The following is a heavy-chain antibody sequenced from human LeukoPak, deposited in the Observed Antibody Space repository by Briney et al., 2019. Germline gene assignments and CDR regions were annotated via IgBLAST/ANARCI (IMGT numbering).Heavy chain of an antibody. V-gene: IGHV3-21*01. J-gene: IGHJ4*02. D-gene: IGHD6-19*01. CDR2: ISSDSSYI. Sequence: GGSLRLSCAASGFTFSSYSMNWVRQAPGKGLKWVSSISSDSSYIYYADSVKGRFTISRDNSKNSLYLQMNSLRAEDTAVYYCARHRYSSGRYSDYWGQGTLVTVSS. CDR1: GFTFSSYS. CDR3: ARHRYSSGRYSDY.